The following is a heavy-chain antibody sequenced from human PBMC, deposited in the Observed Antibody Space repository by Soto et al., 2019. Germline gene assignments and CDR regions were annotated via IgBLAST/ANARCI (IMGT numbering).Heavy chain of an antibody. CDR3: ARGDYGGLGTFDI. J-gene: IGHJ3*02. CDR2: ISSSSSYI. Sequence: PGVSLRLSCAASGFTFSSYSMNWVRQAPGKGLEWVSSISSSSSYIYYADSVKGRFTISRDNAKNSLYLQMNSLRAEDTAVYYCARGDYGGLGTFDIWGQGTMVTVSS. D-gene: IGHD4-17*01. V-gene: IGHV3-21*01. CDR1: GFTFSSYS.